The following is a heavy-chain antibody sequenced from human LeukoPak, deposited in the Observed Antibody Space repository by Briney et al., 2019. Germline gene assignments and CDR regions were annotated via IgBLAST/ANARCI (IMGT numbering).Heavy chain of an antibody. V-gene: IGHV3-23*01. CDR1: GFTFNSYA. CDR3: AKIYGGHPY. Sequence: GGSLRLSCATSGFTFNSYAMSWVRQAPGKGLEWVSGISGSGGSTYYADSVKGRFTISRDNSENMLYLQMNSLRAEDTAVYYCAKIYGGHPYWGHATLVTVSS. J-gene: IGHJ4*03. D-gene: IGHD4-23*01. CDR2: ISGSGGST.